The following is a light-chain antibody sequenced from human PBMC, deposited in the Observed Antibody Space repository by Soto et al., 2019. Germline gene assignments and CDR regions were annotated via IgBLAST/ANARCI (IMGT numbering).Light chain of an antibody. CDR1: QSVLYSSNNKNY. J-gene: IGKJ1*01. CDR3: HQYQTRQGT. V-gene: IGKV4-1*01. Sequence: DIMMNQAQDSLAVSLGERATINCKSSQSVLYSSNNKNYLACYQQKPRQSPRMLIYWASTRESGVPDRFNGSGSGTAFTLTLSSLQAEDVAVYSCHQYQTRQGTFGQGTKVEIK. CDR2: WAS.